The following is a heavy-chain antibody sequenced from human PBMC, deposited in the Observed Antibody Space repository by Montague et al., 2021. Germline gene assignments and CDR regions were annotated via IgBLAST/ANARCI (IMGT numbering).Heavy chain of an antibody. CDR2: IYYSGNS. Sequence: SETLSLTCTVSGASITSNISDWVWIRPSPGKGLEWIGSIYYSGNSFSQPSLQSRITMALDTSKNQFSLKLSSVTAADTSISSCARVFSSWYVGWFGPWGQGTLVTGSS. D-gene: IGHD6-13*01. CDR3: ARVFSSWYVGWFGP. J-gene: IGHJ5*02. CDR1: GASITSNISD. V-gene: IGHV4-39*07.